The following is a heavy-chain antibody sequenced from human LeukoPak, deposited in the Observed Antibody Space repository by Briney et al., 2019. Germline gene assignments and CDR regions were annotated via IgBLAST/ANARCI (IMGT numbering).Heavy chain of an antibody. CDR2: ISYDGSNQ. Sequence: SGRSLRLSCAASGFTFSTSDIHWVRQAPGKGLEWVAVISYDGSNQYYVDSVKGRFTISRDNSKNTLYLQMNSLRVEDTAVYYCARGVSCTSSWFVYKWFDPWGQGTLVTVSS. V-gene: IGHV3-33*01. CDR3: ARGVSCTSSWFVYKWFDP. J-gene: IGHJ5*02. D-gene: IGHD6-13*01. CDR1: GFTFSTSD.